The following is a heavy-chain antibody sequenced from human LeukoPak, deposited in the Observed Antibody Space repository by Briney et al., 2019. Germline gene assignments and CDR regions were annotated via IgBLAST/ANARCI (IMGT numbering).Heavy chain of an antibody. D-gene: IGHD1-26*01. J-gene: IGHJ4*02. CDR3: ARGGSYLGY. CDR1: GYTFTSYG. CDR2: ISTYNGNT. Sequence: ASVRVSCKASGYTFTSYGFSWVRQAPGQGLEWMGWISTYNGNTNYVQKVQGRVSMTTDTSTSTVYMELRSLRSDDTAVYYCARGGSYLGYWGQGTLVTVSS. V-gene: IGHV1-18*01.